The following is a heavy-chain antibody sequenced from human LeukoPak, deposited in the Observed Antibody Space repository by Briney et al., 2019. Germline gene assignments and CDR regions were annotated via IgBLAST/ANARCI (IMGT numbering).Heavy chain of an antibody. J-gene: IGHJ5*02. Sequence: SETLSLTCTVSGGSISSYYWSWIRQPAGKGLEWIGRIYTSGSTNYNPSLKSRVTISVDTSKNQFSLKLSSVTAADTAVYYCARAGDDCSSTSCYTQQNNWFDPWGRGTLVTVSS. D-gene: IGHD2-2*02. CDR2: IYTSGST. CDR1: GGSISSYY. V-gene: IGHV4-4*07. CDR3: ARAGDDCSSTSCYTQQNNWFDP.